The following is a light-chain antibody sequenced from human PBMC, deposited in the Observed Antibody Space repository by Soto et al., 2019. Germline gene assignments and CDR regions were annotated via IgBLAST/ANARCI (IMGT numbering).Light chain of an antibody. V-gene: IGLV2-14*01. CDR2: KVS. CDR3: SSYKRGATLV. J-gene: IGLJ2*01. Sequence: QSALTQPASVSGSPGQSITISCTGTSSDVGGYNHVAWYQQYPGKAPKLIIFKVSDRPSGISNRFSGSKSANTASLSISGLQAEDEADYYCSSYKRGATLVFGGGTKLTVL. CDR1: SSDVGGYNH.